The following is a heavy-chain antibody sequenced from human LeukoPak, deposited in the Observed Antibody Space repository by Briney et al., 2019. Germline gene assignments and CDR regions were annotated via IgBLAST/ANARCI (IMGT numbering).Heavy chain of an antibody. CDR2: IKQDGSEK. J-gene: IGHJ6*03. D-gene: IGHD1-26*01. CDR1: GFTFSSYW. Sequence: PGGSLRLSCAASGFTFSSYWMNWVRQAPRKGLEWVANIKQDGSEKYYVDSVKGRFTISRDNSKNTLYLQMNSLRAEDTAVYYCAKDTYYFPHYYYYMDVWGKGTTVTISS. CDR3: AKDTYYFPHYYYYMDV. V-gene: IGHV3-7*01.